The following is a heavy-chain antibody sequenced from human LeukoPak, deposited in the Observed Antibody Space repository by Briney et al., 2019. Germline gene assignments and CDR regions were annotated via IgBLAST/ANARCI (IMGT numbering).Heavy chain of an antibody. CDR1: GGSFSGYY. CDR3: ARESRYCGGDCYSLYSYYYYMDV. Sequence: PSETLSLTCAVYGGSFSGYYWSWIRQPPGKGLEWIGEINHSGSTNYNPSLKSRVTISVDTSKNQFSLKLSSVTAADTAVYYCARESRYCGGDCYSLYSYYYYMDVWGKGTTVTVSS. CDR2: INHSGST. V-gene: IGHV4-34*01. D-gene: IGHD2-21*02. J-gene: IGHJ6*03.